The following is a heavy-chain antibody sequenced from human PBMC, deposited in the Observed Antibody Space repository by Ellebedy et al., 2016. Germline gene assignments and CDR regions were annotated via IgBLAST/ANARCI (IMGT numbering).Heavy chain of an antibody. CDR1: GLSFGNFF. J-gene: IGHJ4*02. CDR3: YYGHYSGS. D-gene: IGHD4-17*01. CDR2: ISGGGDAT. V-gene: IGHV3-23*01. Sequence: GGSLRLSXVASGLSFGNFFMTWVRQAPGGGLEWVSTISGGGDATVYADSVKGRFTVSRDNSRNTLFLQMNSLRAEDTAIYYCYYGHYSGSWGQGTLVTVSS.